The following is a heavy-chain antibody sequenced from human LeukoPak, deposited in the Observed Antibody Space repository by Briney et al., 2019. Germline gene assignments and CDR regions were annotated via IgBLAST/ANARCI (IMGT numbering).Heavy chain of an antibody. CDR3: ARGSNVGVYYYYYMDV. J-gene: IGHJ6*03. CDR1: GGSISSSSYY. Sequence: TSETLSLTCTVSGGSISSSSYYWGWIRQPPGKGLEWIGGIYYSGSTYYNPSLKSRVTISVDTSKNQFSLKLSSVTAADTAVYYCARGSNVGVYYYYYMDVWGKGTTVTVSS. V-gene: IGHV4-39*07. D-gene: IGHD3-16*01. CDR2: IYYSGST.